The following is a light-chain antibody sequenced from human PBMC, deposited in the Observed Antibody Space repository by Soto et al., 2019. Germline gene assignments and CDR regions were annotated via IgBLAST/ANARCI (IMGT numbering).Light chain of an antibody. CDR3: QQYGGSPRVT. V-gene: IGKV3-20*01. J-gene: IGKJ5*01. CDR1: ERLSSVY. Sequence: EVVMTQSPGTLSLSTGERATLSCRASERLSSVYLAWYQQRPGQPPRLLIYGASNRATGIPDRFSGSGSGTDFTLIINRLEPEDVAIYYCQQYGGSPRVTFGQGTRLESK. CDR2: GAS.